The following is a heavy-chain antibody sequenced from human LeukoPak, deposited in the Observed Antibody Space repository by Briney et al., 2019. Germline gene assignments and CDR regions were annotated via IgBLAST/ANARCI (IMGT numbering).Heavy chain of an antibody. D-gene: IGHD3-16*02. Sequence: KSGGSLRLSCAASGFTFSNAGMSWVRQAPGKGLEWVGRIKSKTDGGTTDYAAPVKGRFTISRDDSKNTLYLQMNSLKTEDTAVYYCTTYDYVWGSYRFSLGFDYWGQGTLVTVSS. CDR3: TTYDYVWGSYRFSLGFDY. J-gene: IGHJ4*02. CDR1: GFTFSNAG. CDR2: IKSKTDGGTT. V-gene: IGHV3-15*01.